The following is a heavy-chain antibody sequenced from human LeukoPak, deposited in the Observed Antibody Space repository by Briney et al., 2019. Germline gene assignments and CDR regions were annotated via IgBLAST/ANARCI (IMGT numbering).Heavy chain of an antibody. Sequence: ASVKVSFKASGYTFTSYYMHWVRQAPGQGLEWMGIINPSGGSTSYAQKFQGRVTMTRDTSTSTVYMELSSLRSEDTAVYYCARDYYGSGSYYQYNYYGMGVWGQGTTVTVSS. D-gene: IGHD3-10*01. CDR2: INPSGGST. J-gene: IGHJ6*02. CDR3: ARDYYGSGSYYQYNYYGMGV. V-gene: IGHV1-46*01. CDR1: GYTFTSYY.